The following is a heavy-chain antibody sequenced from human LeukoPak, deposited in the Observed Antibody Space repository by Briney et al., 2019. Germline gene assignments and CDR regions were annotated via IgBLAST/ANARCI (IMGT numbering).Heavy chain of an antibody. CDR3: ARAAGWLQKPD. CDR2: ISSSSSYI. J-gene: IGHJ4*02. V-gene: IGHV3-21*01. CDR1: GFTFSSYW. D-gene: IGHD5-24*01. Sequence: GGSLRLSCAASGFTFSSYWMNWVRQAPGKGLEWVSSISSSSSYIYYADSVKGRFTISRDNAKNSLYLQMNSLRAEDTAVYYCARAAGWLQKPDWGQGTLVTVSS.